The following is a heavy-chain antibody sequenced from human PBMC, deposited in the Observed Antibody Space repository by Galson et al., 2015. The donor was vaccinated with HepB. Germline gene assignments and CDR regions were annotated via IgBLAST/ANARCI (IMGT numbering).Heavy chain of an antibody. CDR2: IYTSGST. Sequence: ETLSLTCTVSGGPISHNYLSWVRQSAGGTLEWIGRIYTSGSTKYNPSLERRVTVSLDASKNQFSLNLRSVTAADTAVYYCARGLLESPTLGRPFDVWGQGTTVTVSS. D-gene: IGHD3-3*01. CDR1: GGPISHNY. V-gene: IGHV4-4*07. CDR3: ARGLLESPTLGRPFDV. J-gene: IGHJ3*01.